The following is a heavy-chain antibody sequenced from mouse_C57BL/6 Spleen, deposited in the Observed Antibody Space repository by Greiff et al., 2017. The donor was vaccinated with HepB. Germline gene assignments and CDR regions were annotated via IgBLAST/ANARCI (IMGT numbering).Heavy chain of an antibody. V-gene: IGHV5-4*01. CDR3: ARDVTTVVWYFDV. D-gene: IGHD1-1*01. CDR1: GFTFSSYA. Sequence: DVKLLESGGGLVKPGGSLNLSCAASGFTFSSYAMSWVRQTPEKRLEWVATISDGGSYTYYPDNVKGRFTISRDNAKNNLYLQMSHLKSEDTAMYYCARDVTTVVWYFDVWGTGTTVTVSS. J-gene: IGHJ1*03. CDR2: ISDGGSYT.